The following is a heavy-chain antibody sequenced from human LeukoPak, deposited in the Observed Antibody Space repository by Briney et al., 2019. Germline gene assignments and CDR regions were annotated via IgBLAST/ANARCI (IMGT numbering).Heavy chain of an antibody. Sequence: ASVKVSCKASGHTFTSYGISWVRQAPGQGLEWMGWISAYNGNTNYAQKLQGRVTMTTDTSTSTAYMELRSLRSDDTAVYYCARVSANYGDYDYWGQGTLVTVSS. J-gene: IGHJ4*02. CDR2: ISAYNGNT. V-gene: IGHV1-18*01. CDR3: ARVSANYGDYDY. D-gene: IGHD4-17*01. CDR1: GHTFTSYG.